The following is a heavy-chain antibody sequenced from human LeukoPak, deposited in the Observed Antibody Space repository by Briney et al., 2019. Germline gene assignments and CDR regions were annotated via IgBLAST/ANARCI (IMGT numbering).Heavy chain of an antibody. D-gene: IGHD6-19*01. CDR2: ISGSGRTT. V-gene: IGHV3-23*01. CDR3: AKDKVYSSGRPYQFDY. Sequence: GGSLRLSCAASGFTFSSYWMSWVRQAPGKGLEWVSAISGSGRTTYYADSVKGRFTISRDNSKNTLYLQMNSLRAEDTAVYYCAKDKVYSSGRPYQFDYWGQGTLVTVSS. J-gene: IGHJ4*02. CDR1: GFTFSSYW.